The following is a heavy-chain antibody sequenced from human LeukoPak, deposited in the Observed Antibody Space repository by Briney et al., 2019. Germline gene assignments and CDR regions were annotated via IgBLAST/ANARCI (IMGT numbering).Heavy chain of an antibody. D-gene: IGHD1-26*01. V-gene: IGHV4-59*08. CDR3: ARSKGGTYSWFDP. CDR2: VYYSGST. Sequence: KPSETLSLTCTVSGGSVSSYFWSWIRQPPGKGLEWIGYVYYSGSTNYNPSLKSRVTISVDTSKNQFSLKLSSVTAADTAVYYCARSKGGTYSWFDPWGQGTLVTVSS. J-gene: IGHJ5*02. CDR1: GGSVSSYF.